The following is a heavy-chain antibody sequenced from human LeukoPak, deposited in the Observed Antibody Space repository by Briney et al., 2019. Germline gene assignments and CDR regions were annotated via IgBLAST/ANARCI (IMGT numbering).Heavy chain of an antibody. Sequence: PGGSLRLSCAASGFTFSSYAMHWVRQAPGKGLEWVAVISYDGSNKYYADSVKGRFTISRDNSKNTLYLQMNSLRAEDTAVYYCARDKNVWYSRGYFDYWGQGTLVTVSS. CDR1: GFTFSSYA. V-gene: IGHV3-30-3*01. CDR3: ARDKNVWYSRGYFDY. J-gene: IGHJ4*02. D-gene: IGHD6-13*01. CDR2: ISYDGSNK.